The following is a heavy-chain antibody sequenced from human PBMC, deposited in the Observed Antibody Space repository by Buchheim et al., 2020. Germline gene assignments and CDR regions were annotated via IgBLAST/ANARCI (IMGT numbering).Heavy chain of an antibody. D-gene: IGHD2/OR15-2a*01. J-gene: IGHJ6*02. CDR2: ISCTGRDM. V-gene: IGHV3-48*01. CDR1: GFTFSSYS. CDR3: ARDLYGYYAVDD. Sequence: EEQLVESGGGLVQPGGCLRLSCAASGFTFSSYSMNWVRQAPGEGLVWVSYISCTGRDMYYAHSVKGRFTVSRDNAENSLYLQMNGLTAEDTAVYYCARDLYGYYAVDDWGQGTT.